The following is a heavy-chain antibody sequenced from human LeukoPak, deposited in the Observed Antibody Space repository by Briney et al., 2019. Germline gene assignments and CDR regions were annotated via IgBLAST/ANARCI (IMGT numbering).Heavy chain of an antibody. V-gene: IGHV3-13*01. D-gene: IGHD1-26*01. J-gene: IGHJ4*02. CDR3: ARQNTPHGNFDY. Sequence: GGSLRPSCAASGFTLSSYAMHWVRQPAGKGLKWVSAIGTAGDTFYPGSVKGRFTISRENAKKSLFLQMNSLRAEDTAVYYCARQNTPHGNFDYWGQGTLVTVSS. CDR1: GFTLSSYA. CDR2: IGTAGDT.